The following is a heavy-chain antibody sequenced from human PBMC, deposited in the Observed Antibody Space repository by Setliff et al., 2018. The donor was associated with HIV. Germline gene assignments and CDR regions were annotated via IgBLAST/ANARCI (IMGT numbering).Heavy chain of an antibody. Sequence: SETLSLTCAVFGGSIGSYRWNWIRQTPGKGLEWIGFISYSGITSYNPSLKSRVTISSDASKKQFSLRLRSVTAADTAVYYCARGTYYDFWTQYGGAAFDIWGQGTKVTVS. J-gene: IGHJ3*02. CDR2: ISYSGIT. V-gene: IGHV4-59*08. CDR1: GGSIGSYR. CDR3: ARGTYYDFWTQYGGAAFDI. D-gene: IGHD3-3*01.